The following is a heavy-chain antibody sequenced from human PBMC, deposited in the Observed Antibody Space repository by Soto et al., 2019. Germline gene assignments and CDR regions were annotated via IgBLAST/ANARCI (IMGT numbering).Heavy chain of an antibody. D-gene: IGHD3-22*01. Sequence: QVQLVESGGGVVQPGRSLRLSCAASGFTFSSYHFHWARQAPGKGLEWVAVIWSDGTTKKYADSVKGRFTISRDKPKNTLYLQMNGLEAEDTAVYYCARYDSTGNGYYWGQGTLVIVSS. CDR3: ARYDSTGNGYY. CDR1: GFTFSSYH. J-gene: IGHJ4*02. CDR2: IWSDGTTK. V-gene: IGHV3-33*01.